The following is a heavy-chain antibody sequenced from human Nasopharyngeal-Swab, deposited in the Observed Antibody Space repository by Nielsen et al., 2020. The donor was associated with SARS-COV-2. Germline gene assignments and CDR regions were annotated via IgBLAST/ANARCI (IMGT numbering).Heavy chain of an antibody. CDR3: ASDLAYCGGDCYGNAFDI. D-gene: IGHD2-21*02. CDR1: GFTFGDYY. J-gene: IGHJ3*02. Sequence: GESLKISCAASGFTFGDYYMSWIRQAPGKGLEWVSYISSSGSTIYYADSVRGRFTISRDNAKNSLYLQMNSLRAEDTAVYYCASDLAYCGGDCYGNAFDIWGQGTMVTVSS. CDR2: ISSSGSTI. V-gene: IGHV3-11*04.